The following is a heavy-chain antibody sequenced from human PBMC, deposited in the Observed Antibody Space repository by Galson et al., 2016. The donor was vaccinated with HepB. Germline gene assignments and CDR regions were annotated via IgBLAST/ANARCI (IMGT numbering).Heavy chain of an antibody. CDR1: GFSVSQSY. V-gene: IGHV3-53*01. Sequence: SLRLSCAASGFSVSQSYMSWVRQAPGKGLEWVSVMYNTGRTDYADCVKGRFTISRDNSKNTLDLEMTSLRTEDTAVYYCVREGGDCSTGTCYFYYYYMDVWGKGTTVTVSS. CDR3: VREGGDCSTGTCYFYYYYMDV. J-gene: IGHJ6*03. D-gene: IGHD2-15*01. CDR2: MYNTGRT.